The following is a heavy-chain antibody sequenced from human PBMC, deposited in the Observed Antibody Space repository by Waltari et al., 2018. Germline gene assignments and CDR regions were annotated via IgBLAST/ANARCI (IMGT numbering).Heavy chain of an antibody. CDR2: ISSSSSYI. J-gene: IGHJ4*02. CDR3: ACSGGSCYDY. V-gene: IGHV3-21*01. D-gene: IGHD2-15*01. Sequence: EVQLVESGGGLVKPGGSLRLSCAASGFTFSRYRMTGVRQAPGKGLEWVSSISSSSSYIYYADSVKGRFTISRDNAKNSLYLQMNSLRAEDTAVYYCACSGGSCYDYWGQGTLVTVSS. CDR1: GFTFSRYR.